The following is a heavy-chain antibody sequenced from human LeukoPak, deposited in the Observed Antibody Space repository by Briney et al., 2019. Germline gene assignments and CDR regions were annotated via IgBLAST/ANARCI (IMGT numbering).Heavy chain of an antibody. Sequence: PSETLSLTCTVSGDSISSDFWSWIRQPPGKGLEWIGYIYYSGSTNYNPSLKSRVTISVDTPKNQFSLKLSSVTAADTAVYYCARGWFGESARFASWGQGTLVTVSS. CDR3: ARGWFGESARFAS. CDR2: IYYSGST. J-gene: IGHJ4*02. CDR1: GDSISSDF. V-gene: IGHV4-59*08. D-gene: IGHD3-10*01.